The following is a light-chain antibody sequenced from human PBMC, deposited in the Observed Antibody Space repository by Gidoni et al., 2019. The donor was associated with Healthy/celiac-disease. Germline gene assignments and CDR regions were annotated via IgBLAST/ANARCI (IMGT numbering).Light chain of an antibody. CDR1: QSVLYSSNNKNY. CDR2: WAS. V-gene: IGKV4-1*01. Sequence: DLVLTKSPDSLAVSLGERATINFKSSQSVLYSSNNKNYLAWYQQKPGQPPKLLIYWASTRESGVPDRFSGSGSGTDFTLTISSLQAEDVAVYYCQQYYSTPLTFGGGTKVEIK. J-gene: IGKJ4*01. CDR3: QQYYSTPLT.